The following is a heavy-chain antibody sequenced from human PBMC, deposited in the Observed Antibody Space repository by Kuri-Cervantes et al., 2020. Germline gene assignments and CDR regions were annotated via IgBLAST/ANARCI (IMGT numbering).Heavy chain of an antibody. D-gene: IGHD2-15*01. CDR3: ARGVEGFLDYFNY. J-gene: IGHJ4*02. V-gene: IGHV4-34*01. Sequence: GSLRLSCAVYGGSLSGYYWSWIRQPPGKGLEWIGEINHSGSSIYNPSLKSRVTVSVDTSKNQFSLRLTSVTAADTAVYYCARGVEGFLDYFNYWGQGTLVTVSS. CDR1: GGSLSGYY. CDR2: INHSGSS.